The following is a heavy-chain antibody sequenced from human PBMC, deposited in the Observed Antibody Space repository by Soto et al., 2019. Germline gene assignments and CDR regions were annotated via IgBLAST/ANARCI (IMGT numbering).Heavy chain of an antibody. CDR3: AKDVSSSWSEYNFQH. CDR2: ISWDGGST. J-gene: IGHJ1*01. CDR1: GFTFDDYT. V-gene: IGHV3-43*01. D-gene: IGHD6-13*01. Sequence: EVQLVESGGVVVQPGGSLRLSCAASGFTFDDYTMHWVRQAPGKGLEWVSLISWDGGSTYYADSVKGRFTISRDNSKNSLYLQMNSLRTEDTALYYCAKDVSSSWSEYNFQHWGQGTLVTVSS.